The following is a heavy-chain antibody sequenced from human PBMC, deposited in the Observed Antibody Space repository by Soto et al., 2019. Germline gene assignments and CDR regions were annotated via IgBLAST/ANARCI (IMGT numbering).Heavy chain of an antibody. CDR3: ARKNYGINPFDS. CDR2: IYYSGST. V-gene: IGHV4-39*01. Sequence: SETLSLTCTVSGGSISSSNYYWGWIRQPPGKGLEWIASIYYSGSTYYNPSLKSRATISGDTSKNQFSLKLSSVTAADSAVYYCARKNYGINPFDSWGQGTLVTVSS. J-gene: IGHJ4*02. CDR1: GGSISSSNYY. D-gene: IGHD4-17*01.